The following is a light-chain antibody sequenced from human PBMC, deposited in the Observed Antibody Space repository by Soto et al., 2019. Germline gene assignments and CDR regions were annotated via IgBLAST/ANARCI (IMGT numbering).Light chain of an antibody. Sequence: QSALTQPPSASGSPGQSVTISCTGTSSDVGAYNYVSWYQQHPGTAPKLMIYEVSERPSGVPDRFSASKSGNTASLTVSGLQAEDEADYYCSSYAGSNWVFGGGTKVTVL. J-gene: IGLJ3*02. CDR3: SSYAGSNWV. CDR2: EVS. CDR1: SSDVGAYNY. V-gene: IGLV2-8*01.